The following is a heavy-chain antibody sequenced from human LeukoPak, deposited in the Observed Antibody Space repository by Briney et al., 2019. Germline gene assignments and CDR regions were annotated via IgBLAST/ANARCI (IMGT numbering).Heavy chain of an antibody. D-gene: IGHD1-26*01. CDR1: GFTFSSYA. CDR3: AKPYSGSGWYFDL. CDR2: ISHDAKST. V-gene: IGHV3-30*18. Sequence: GGSLRLSCAASGFTFSSYAMHWVRQAPGKGLEWVAVISHDAKSTYHVDSVKGRFTISRDNSKNTLYLQMNSLRAEDTAVYYCAKPYSGSGWYFDLWGRGTLVTVSS. J-gene: IGHJ2*01.